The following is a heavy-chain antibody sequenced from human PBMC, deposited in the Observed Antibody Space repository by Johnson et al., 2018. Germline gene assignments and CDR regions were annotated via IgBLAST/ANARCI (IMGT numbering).Heavy chain of an antibody. J-gene: IGHJ6*02. CDR2: ISWNSCII. V-gene: IGHV3-9*01. Sequence: VQLVQSGGGLVQPGRSLRLSCAASGFTFDDYAMHWVRQAPGKGLEWVSGISWNSCIIGYVDSVKGRFTISRDNAKNSLNLQMNRLRAEDTALYYCAKDIGATNSYGMDVWGQGTTVIVSS. CDR3: AKDIGATNSYGMDV. D-gene: IGHD5-12*01. CDR1: GFTFDDYA.